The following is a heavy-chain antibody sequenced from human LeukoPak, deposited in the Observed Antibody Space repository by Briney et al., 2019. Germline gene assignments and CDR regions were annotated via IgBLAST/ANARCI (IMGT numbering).Heavy chain of an antibody. CDR1: GYTFTTYY. D-gene: IGHD5-18*01. Sequence: ASVKVSCKASGYTFTTYYVHWLRQAPGQGLEWMGKINPSGGSTTYAQKFQGRVTMTRDTPTSTVYMELSSLRSEDTAVYYCARGYTYSAFDYWGQGTLVTVSS. V-gene: IGHV1-46*01. J-gene: IGHJ4*02. CDR3: ARGYTYSAFDY. CDR2: INPSGGST.